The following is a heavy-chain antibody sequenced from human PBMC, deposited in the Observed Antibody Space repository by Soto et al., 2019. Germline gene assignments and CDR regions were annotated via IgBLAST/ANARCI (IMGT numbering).Heavy chain of an antibody. V-gene: IGHV3-21*03. CDR1: GFTFSSYS. CDR2: ISSSSSYI. CDR3: ASTRMSGYRSLDY. J-gene: IGHJ4*02. Sequence: EVQLVESGGGLVKPGGSLRLSCAASGFTFSSYSMNWVRQAPGKGLEWVSSISSSSSYIYYADSVKGRFTISRDNAKNSLYVQMNSLRAEHTAVSYCASTRMSGYRSLDYWGQGTLVTVPS. D-gene: IGHD3-9*01.